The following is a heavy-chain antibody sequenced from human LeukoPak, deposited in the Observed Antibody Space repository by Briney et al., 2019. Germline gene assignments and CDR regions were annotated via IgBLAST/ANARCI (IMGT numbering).Heavy chain of an antibody. D-gene: IGHD6-19*01. Sequence: GASVKVSCKASGYTFTGYYMHWVRQAPGQGLEWVGWINPNSGDTNYSQKFQGRVSMTRDTSINTAYMELSRLTSDGTAVYYCARDLYSSGWTDAFDIWGQGTMVTVSS. CDR3: ARDLYSSGWTDAFDI. V-gene: IGHV1-2*02. CDR2: INPNSGDT. J-gene: IGHJ3*02. CDR1: GYTFTGYY.